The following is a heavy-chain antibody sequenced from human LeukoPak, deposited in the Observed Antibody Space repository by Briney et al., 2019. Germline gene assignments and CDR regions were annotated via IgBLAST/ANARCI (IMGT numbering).Heavy chain of an antibody. CDR3: ASLARDY. CDR1: GFIVSNTY. CDR2: IHNDGST. D-gene: IGHD3-3*02. J-gene: IGHJ4*02. V-gene: IGHV3-53*01. Sequence: GGSLRLSCAASGFIVSNTYMTWVRQAPGKGLEWVSVIHNDGSTYYADSVKSRVTVSRDNSKNMVFLRMNSLRVEDTAVYFCASLARDYWGQGTLVSVSS.